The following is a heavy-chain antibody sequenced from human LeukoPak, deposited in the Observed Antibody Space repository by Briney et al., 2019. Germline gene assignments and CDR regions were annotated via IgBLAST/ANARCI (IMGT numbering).Heavy chain of an antibody. CDR1: GFTFSSYW. J-gene: IGHJ6*03. CDR2: IKQDGSEK. V-gene: IGHV3-7*01. D-gene: IGHD1-7*01. Sequence: PGGSLRLSCAASGFTFSSYWMSWARHPPGKGLEWVANIKQDGSEKYSVDSVQGRFTISRDQAKNSLYLQMNSLRAEDTAVYYCARSGTTSYYYYYMDVWGKGTTVTVSS. CDR3: ARSGTTSYYYYYMDV.